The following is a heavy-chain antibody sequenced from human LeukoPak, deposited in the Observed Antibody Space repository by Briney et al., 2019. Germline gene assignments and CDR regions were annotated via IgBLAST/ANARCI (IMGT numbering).Heavy chain of an antibody. CDR2: ISGSGIRR. CDR3: AKRSGGPSPFDY. D-gene: IGHD3-3*01. J-gene: IGHJ4*02. CDR1: GFTFSSYG. Sequence: GGSLRLSCAASGFTFSSYGMTWVRQAPGKGLEWVSDISGSGIRRDYEDSVKGRFTISRDNSKNTLFLQMNSLRAEDTAVYYCAKRSGGPSPFDYWGQGTLVTVSS. V-gene: IGHV3-23*01.